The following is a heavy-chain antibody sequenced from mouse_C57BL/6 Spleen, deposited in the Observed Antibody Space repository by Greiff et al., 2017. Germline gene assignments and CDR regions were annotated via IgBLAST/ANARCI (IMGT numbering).Heavy chain of an antibody. CDR3: TRDAY. J-gene: IGHJ3*01. Sequence: VQLVESGAELVRPGASVTLSCKASGYTFTDYEMHWVKQTPVHGLEWIGAIDPENGGNAYNQKFKGKAILTADKSSSTAYMEHRSLTSEDSAGYYCTRDAYWGQGTLVTVSA. V-gene: IGHV1-15*01. CDR1: GYTFTDYE. CDR2: IDPENGGN.